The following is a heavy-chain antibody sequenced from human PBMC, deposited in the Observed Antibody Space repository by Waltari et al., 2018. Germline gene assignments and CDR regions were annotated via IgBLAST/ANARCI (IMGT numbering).Heavy chain of an antibody. V-gene: IGHV3-48*04. Sequence: EVQLVESGGGLVQPGGSLRLSCVASGFTFSSYSMNWVRQAPGKGLEWVSYISSSSSTIYYADSVKGRFTIARDNAKNSLYLQMNSLRAEDTAVYYCARDSVDIVADFDYWGQGTLVTVSS. CDR1: GFTFSSYS. D-gene: IGHD5-12*01. J-gene: IGHJ4*02. CDR2: ISSSSSTI. CDR3: ARDSVDIVADFDY.